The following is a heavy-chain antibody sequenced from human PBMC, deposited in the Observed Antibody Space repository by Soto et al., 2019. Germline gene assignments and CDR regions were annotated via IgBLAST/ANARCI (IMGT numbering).Heavy chain of an antibody. D-gene: IGHD6-13*01. J-gene: IGHJ4*02. CDR2: ISGSGGST. CDR1: GFTCSSYA. CDR3: AKENGYSSSWFEFDY. Sequence: WRSLRLSCAASGFTCSSYAMIRVRQAPGKGLEWVSAISGSGGSTYYADSVKGRFTISRDNSKNTLYLQMNSLRAEDTAVYYCAKENGYSSSWFEFDYWGQGTLVTVSS. V-gene: IGHV3-23*01.